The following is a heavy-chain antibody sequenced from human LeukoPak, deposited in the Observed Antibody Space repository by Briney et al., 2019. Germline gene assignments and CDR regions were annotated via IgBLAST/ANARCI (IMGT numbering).Heavy chain of an antibody. J-gene: IGHJ3*02. CDR3: AREKTAYYYDSSGYSEGAFDI. Sequence: SETLSLTCTVSGGSISSGGYYWSWIRQHPGKGLEWIGYIYYSGSSYYNPSLKSRITISVDTSKNQFSLKLSSVTAADTAVYYCAREKTAYYYDSSGYSEGAFDIWGQGTMVTVSS. CDR1: GGSISSGGYY. CDR2: IYYSGSS. D-gene: IGHD3-22*01. V-gene: IGHV4-31*03.